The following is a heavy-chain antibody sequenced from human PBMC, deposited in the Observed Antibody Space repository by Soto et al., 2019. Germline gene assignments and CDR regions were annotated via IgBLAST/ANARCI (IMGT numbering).Heavy chain of an antibody. V-gene: IGHV3-74*01. Sequence: EVQLVESGGGLVQPGGSLRLACAGSGFRVSDYWMHWVHQAPGKGLVWVSRVSNEGSKEYADFVKGRFTLSKDNAKNTLYLEMDSVSVEDTALYYCTATPRNGMGVWGQGTKVTVAS. J-gene: IGHJ6*02. CDR1: GFRVSDYW. CDR3: TATPRNGMGV. CDR2: VSNEGSK.